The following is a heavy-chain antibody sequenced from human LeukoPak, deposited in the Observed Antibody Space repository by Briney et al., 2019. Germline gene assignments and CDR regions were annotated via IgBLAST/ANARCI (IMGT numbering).Heavy chain of an antibody. V-gene: IGHV3-21*01. CDR2: ISSSSSYI. CDR3: ARYRTTLGMDV. Sequence: GGSLRLSCAASGFTFSSYSMNWVRQAPGKGLEWVSSISSSSSYIYYADSVKGRFTISRDNAKNSLYLQMNSLRAEDTAVYYYARYRTTLGMDVWGKGTTVTVSS. J-gene: IGHJ6*03. CDR1: GFTFSSYS. D-gene: IGHD2/OR15-2a*01.